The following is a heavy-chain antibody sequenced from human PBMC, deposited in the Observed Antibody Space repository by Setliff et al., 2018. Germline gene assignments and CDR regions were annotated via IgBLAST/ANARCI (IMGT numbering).Heavy chain of an antibody. CDR2: FYHSGSM. J-gene: IGHJ4*02. V-gene: IGHV4-59*08. Sequence: SETLSLTCTVSGGSISSSYWSWIRQPPGKGLEWIGYFYHSGSMNYSPSLKGRVTMSVDTSNNQFSLKLDSVIVADTAVYYCASNPFNSGPPYYFDYWGQGTLVTVSS. CDR3: ASNPFNSGPPYYFDY. D-gene: IGHD6-19*01. CDR1: GGSISSSY.